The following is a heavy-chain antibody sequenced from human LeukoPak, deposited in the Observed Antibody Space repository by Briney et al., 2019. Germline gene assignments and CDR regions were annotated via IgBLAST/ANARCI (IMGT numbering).Heavy chain of an antibody. CDR2: IYSGGST. D-gene: IGHD4-17*01. J-gene: IGHJ6*02. V-gene: IGHV3-66*02. CDR1: GFTVSSNY. CDR3: AKDDYGDFILHYYYYYGMDV. Sequence: PGGSLRLSCAASGFTVSSNYMTWVRQAPGKGLEWVSVIYSGGSTYYADSVKGRFTISRDNSKNTLYLQMNSLRAEDTAVYYCAKDDYGDFILHYYYYYGMDVWGQGTTVTVSS.